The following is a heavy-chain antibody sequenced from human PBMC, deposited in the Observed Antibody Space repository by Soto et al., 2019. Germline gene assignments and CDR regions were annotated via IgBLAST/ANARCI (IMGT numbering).Heavy chain of an antibody. CDR2: IYYSGST. J-gene: IGHJ4*02. V-gene: IGHV4-31*03. D-gene: IGHD3-22*01. CDR3: ARATYYYDSSGYHPLNYFDY. CDR1: RGCISSGGYY. Sequence: NPSETLSLTCTVSRGCISSGGYYWSWIRQHPGKGLEWIGYIYYSGSTYYNPSLKRRVTISVDTSKNQFSLKLSSVTAADTAVYYCARATYYYDSSGYHPLNYFDYWYQGTLLT.